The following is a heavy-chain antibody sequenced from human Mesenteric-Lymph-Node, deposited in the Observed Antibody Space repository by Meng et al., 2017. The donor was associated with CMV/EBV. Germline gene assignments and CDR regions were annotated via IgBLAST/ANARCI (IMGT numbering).Heavy chain of an antibody. CDR2: IIPIFGTA. Sequence: SVTVSCKASGGTFSSYAISWVRQAPGQGLEWMGGIIPIFGTANYAQKFQGRVTITTDESTSTAYMELSSLRSEDTAVYYCAREIDAGTSMDVWGQGTTVTVSS. J-gene: IGHJ6*02. CDR3: AREIDAGTSMDV. V-gene: IGHV1-69*05. CDR1: GGTFSSYA. D-gene: IGHD2-2*01.